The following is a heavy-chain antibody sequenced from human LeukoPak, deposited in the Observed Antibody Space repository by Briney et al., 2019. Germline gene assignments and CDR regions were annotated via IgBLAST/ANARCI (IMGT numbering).Heavy chain of an antibody. V-gene: IGHV3-7*03. CDR2: IKQDGSEK. Sequence: GGSLRLSCAAPGFTFSSYWMSWVRQAPGKGLEWVANIKQDGSEKYYVDSVKGRFTISRDNAKNSLYLQMNSLRAEDTAVYYCARPDYGSGKKWGQGTLVTVSS. CDR3: ARPDYGSGKK. D-gene: IGHD3-10*01. J-gene: IGHJ4*02. CDR1: GFTFSSYW.